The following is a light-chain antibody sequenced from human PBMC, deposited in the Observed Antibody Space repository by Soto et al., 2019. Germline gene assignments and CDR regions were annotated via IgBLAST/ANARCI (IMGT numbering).Light chain of an antibody. CDR1: QSVSSSY. CDR3: PQYGSSPLFT. CDR2: GAS. J-gene: IGKJ3*01. Sequence: EIVLTQSPGTLSLSPGERATLSCRASQSVSSSYLAWYQQKPGQAPRLLIYGASSRATGIPDRFSGSGSGTDFTLTISRLETEDFAVYYCPQYGSSPLFTFGPGTKVDIK. V-gene: IGKV3-20*01.